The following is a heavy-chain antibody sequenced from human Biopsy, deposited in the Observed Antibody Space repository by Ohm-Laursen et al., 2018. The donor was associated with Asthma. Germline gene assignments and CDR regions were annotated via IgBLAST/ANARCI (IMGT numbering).Heavy chain of an antibody. J-gene: IGHJ4*02. V-gene: IGHV3-7*03. CDR3: ATTTRSASFDY. CDR2: INQDGNEK. D-gene: IGHD3-3*01. Sequence: SLRLSCTASGFTFSNYWMIWVRQAPGKGMEWLANINQDGNEKQYVDSVKGRFTIPRDNAKNSVYLQVHNLRVEDTAVYYCATTTRSASFDYWGQGTMVTVS. CDR1: GFTFSNYW.